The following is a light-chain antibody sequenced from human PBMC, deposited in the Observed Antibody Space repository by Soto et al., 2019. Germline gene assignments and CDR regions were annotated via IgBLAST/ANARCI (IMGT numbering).Light chain of an antibody. Sequence: DILLIQSPATLSASVGDRITITCRASENIFKFLAWYQQRSGSAPNLLIYAASDVEKGVPSRFSGSGSGTEFTLTIDNLQPNDSATYFCQHYHSQSITFGGGTQVDVK. CDR3: QHYHSQSIT. J-gene: IGKJ4*01. CDR2: AAS. CDR1: ENIFKF. V-gene: IGKV1-5*01.